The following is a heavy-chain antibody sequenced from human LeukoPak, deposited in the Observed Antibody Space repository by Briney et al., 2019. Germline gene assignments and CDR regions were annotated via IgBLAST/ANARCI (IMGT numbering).Heavy chain of an antibody. CDR2: IYYSGST. CDR3: ARVPGRSSSCTLDY. V-gene: IGHV4-59*01. Sequence: PSETLSLTCTVSGGSISSYYWSWIRQPPRKGLEWIGYIYYSGSTNYNPPLKSRVTISVDTSKNQFSLKLSSVTAADTAVYYCARVPGRSSSCTLDYWGQGTLVTVSS. CDR1: GGSISSYY. D-gene: IGHD6-13*01. J-gene: IGHJ4*02.